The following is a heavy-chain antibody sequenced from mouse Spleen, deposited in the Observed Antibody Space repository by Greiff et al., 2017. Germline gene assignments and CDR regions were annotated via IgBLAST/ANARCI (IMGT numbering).Heavy chain of an antibody. J-gene: IGHJ4*01. Sequence: DVKLVESGGGLVKPGGSLKLSCAASGFAFSSYDMSWVRQTPEKRLEWVATISSGGSYTYYPDSVKGRFTISRDNARNTLYLQMSSLRSEDTALYYCARQGYDPHYAMDYWGQGTSVTVSS. CDR3: ARQGYDPHYAMDY. CDR2: ISSGGSYT. D-gene: IGHD2-14*01. V-gene: IGHV5-9*02. CDR1: GFAFSSYD.